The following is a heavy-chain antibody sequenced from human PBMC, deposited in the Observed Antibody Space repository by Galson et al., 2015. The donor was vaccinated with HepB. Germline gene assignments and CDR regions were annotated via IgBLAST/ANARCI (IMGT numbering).Heavy chain of an antibody. Sequence: SLRLSCAVSGFSFSSYSMNWVRQAPGKGLEWISYISSTSGTIYYAEPVKGRFTISRDNAKNSLYLQMDSLRDEDTAVYYCAKTGGAVAAYWGQGTLVTVSS. D-gene: IGHD6-19*01. J-gene: IGHJ4*02. V-gene: IGHV3-48*02. CDR1: GFSFSSYS. CDR2: ISSTSGTI. CDR3: AKTGGAVAAY.